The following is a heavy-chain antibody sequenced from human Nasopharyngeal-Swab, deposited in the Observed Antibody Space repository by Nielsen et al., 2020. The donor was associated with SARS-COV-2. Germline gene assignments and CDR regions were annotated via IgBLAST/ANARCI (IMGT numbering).Heavy chain of an antibody. CDR1: GGSFSGYY. D-gene: IGHD6-19*01. CDR2: INHSGST. Sequence: SETLSLTCAVYGGSFSGYYWSWIRQPPGQGLEWIGEINHSGSTNYNPSLKSRVTISVDTSKNQFSLKLGSVTAADTAVYYCARGGCRQSGWSTRGGCYFDYWGQGTLVTVSS. J-gene: IGHJ4*02. CDR3: ARGGCRQSGWSTRGGCYFDY. V-gene: IGHV4-34*01.